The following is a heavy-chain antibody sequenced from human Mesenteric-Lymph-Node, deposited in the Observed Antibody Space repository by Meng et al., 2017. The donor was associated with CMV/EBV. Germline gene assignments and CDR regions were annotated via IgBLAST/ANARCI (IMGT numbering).Heavy chain of an antibody. J-gene: IGHJ5*02. CDR2: INHSGST. D-gene: IGHD2-15*01. CDR1: GGSFSGYY. Sequence: CPFYGGSFSGYYWSWIRQPPGKGLEWIGEINHSGSTNYTPSLKSRVTISVDTSKNQFSLKLSSVTAADTAVYYCASGMVAGSRFDPWGQGTLVTVSS. V-gene: IGHV4-34*01. CDR3: ASGMVAGSRFDP.